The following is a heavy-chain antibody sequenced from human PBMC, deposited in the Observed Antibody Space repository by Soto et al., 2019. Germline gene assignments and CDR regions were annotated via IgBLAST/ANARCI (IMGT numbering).Heavy chain of an antibody. V-gene: IGHV3-23*01. CDR3: AKDRSLERRGAFDI. Sequence: EGQLLESGGNLIQPGGSLRLSCAASGFTFSSCAMSWVRQAPGKGLEWVSGISGSGDSAFYADSVKGRFAISRDNSRNPVFLQMNSLRDEDTAVYYCAKDRSLERRGAFDIWGQGTMVTVSS. CDR1: GFTFSSCA. D-gene: IGHD1-1*01. J-gene: IGHJ3*02. CDR2: ISGSGDSA.